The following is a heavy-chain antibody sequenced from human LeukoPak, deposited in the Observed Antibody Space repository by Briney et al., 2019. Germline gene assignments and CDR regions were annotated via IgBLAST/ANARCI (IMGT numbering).Heavy chain of an antibody. CDR3: ARELVAAAMDAFDI. J-gene: IGHJ3*02. CDR1: GFTFSSYS. D-gene: IGHD6-13*01. Sequence: GGSLRLSCAASGFTFSSYSMNWVRQAPGKGLEWVSSISSSSSYIYYADSVKGRFTISRDNAKNSLYLQMNSLRAEDTAVYYCARELVAAAMDAFDIWGQGTMVTVSS. CDR2: ISSSSSYI. V-gene: IGHV3-21*01.